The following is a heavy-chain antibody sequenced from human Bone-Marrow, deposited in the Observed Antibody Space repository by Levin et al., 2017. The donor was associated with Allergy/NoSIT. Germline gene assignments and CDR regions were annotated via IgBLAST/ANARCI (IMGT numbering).Heavy chain of an antibody. CDR3: ARDRVVASSGTFYYYGMAV. CDR1: GGSISSYH. V-gene: IGHV4-59*01. J-gene: IGHJ6*02. Sequence: SSETLSLTCVVSGGSISSYHWSWIRQPPGKGLEWIGYIYYSGSTNYNPSLKSRVTISVDTSKNQFSLTLNSVTAADTAVYYCARDRVVASSGTFYYYGMAVWGQGTTVTVSS. CDR2: IYYSGST. D-gene: IGHD2-15*01.